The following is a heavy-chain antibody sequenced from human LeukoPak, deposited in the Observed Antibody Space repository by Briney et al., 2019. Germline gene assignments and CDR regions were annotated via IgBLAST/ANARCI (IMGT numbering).Heavy chain of an antibody. CDR2: ISWNSGSI. J-gene: IGHJ4*02. V-gene: IGHV3-9*01. CDR1: GFTFDDYA. D-gene: IGHD1-26*01. Sequence: GGSLRLSCAASGFTFDDYAMHWVRQAPGKGLEWVSGISWNSGSIGYADSVEGRFTISRDNTQNSLSLQMNSLRAEDTAVYYCVREAAATLFDYWGQGTLVTVSS. CDR3: VREAAATLFDY.